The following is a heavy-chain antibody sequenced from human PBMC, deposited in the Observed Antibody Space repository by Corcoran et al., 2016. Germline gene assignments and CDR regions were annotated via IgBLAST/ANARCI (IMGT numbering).Heavy chain of an antibody. J-gene: IGHJ4*02. CDR2: IKSDGSST. CDR1: GFTFSSYW. Sequence: EVQLVESGGGLVQPGGSLRLSCAASGFTFSSYWMHWVRQAPGKGLVWVSRIKSDGSSTSYADSVKCRFTISRDNAKNTLYLQMNSLRAEDTAVYYCARGGSSGWYGDYWGQGTLVTVSS. D-gene: IGHD6-19*01. V-gene: IGHV3-74*01. CDR3: ARGGSSGWYGDY.